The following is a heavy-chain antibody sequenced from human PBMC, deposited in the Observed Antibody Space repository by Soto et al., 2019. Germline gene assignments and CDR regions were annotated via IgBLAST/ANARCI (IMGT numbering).Heavy chain of an antibody. Sequence: GGSLRLSCAASGFTFSSYAMHWVRQAPGKGLEWVAVISYDGSNKYYADSVKGRFTISRDNSKNTLYLQMNSLRAEDTAVYYCAREVVAAAGTYYYYYGMDVWGQGTTVTVSS. V-gene: IGHV3-30-3*01. CDR2: ISYDGSNK. CDR1: GFTFSSYA. CDR3: AREVVAAAGTYYYYYGMDV. J-gene: IGHJ6*02. D-gene: IGHD6-13*01.